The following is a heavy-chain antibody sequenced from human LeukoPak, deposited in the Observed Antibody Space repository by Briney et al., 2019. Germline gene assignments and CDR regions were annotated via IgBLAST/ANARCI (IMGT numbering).Heavy chain of an antibody. CDR1: GFTFSSYA. Sequence: GGSLRLSCVASGFTFSSYAMSWVRQAPGKGLEWVSYISSSSTIYYADSVKGRFTISRDNAKNSLYLQMNSLRDEDTAVYYCAREDPVYFDYWGQGTLVTVSS. V-gene: IGHV3-48*02. CDR2: ISSSSTI. CDR3: AREDPVYFDY. J-gene: IGHJ4*02.